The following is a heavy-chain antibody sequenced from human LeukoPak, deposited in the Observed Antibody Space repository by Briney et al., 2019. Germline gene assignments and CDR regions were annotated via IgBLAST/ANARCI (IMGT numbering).Heavy chain of an antibody. CDR3: ARTEYGSGSYSDS. V-gene: IGHV3-21*01. D-gene: IGHD3-10*01. Sequence: PGGSLRLSCAASGFTFSSYSMTWVRQAPGKGLEWVSSISSSSSYIYYADSVKGRFTISRDNAKNSLYLQMNSLRAEDTAVYYCARTEYGSGSYSDSWGQGTLVTVSS. CDR1: GFTFSSYS. CDR2: ISSSSSYI. J-gene: IGHJ4*02.